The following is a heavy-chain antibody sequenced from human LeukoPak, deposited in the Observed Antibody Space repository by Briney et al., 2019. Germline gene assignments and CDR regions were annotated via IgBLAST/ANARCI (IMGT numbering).Heavy chain of an antibody. CDR1: GGSFSGYY. J-gene: IGHJ4*02. Sequence: PSETLSLTCAVYGGSFSGYYWSWIRQPPGKGLEWIGEINHSGSTNYNPSLKSRVTISVGTSKNQFSLKLSSVTAADTAVYYCARLIVVVPAAIRYFDYWGQGTLVTVSS. CDR3: ARLIVVVPAAIRYFDY. V-gene: IGHV4-34*01. D-gene: IGHD2-2*01. CDR2: INHSGST.